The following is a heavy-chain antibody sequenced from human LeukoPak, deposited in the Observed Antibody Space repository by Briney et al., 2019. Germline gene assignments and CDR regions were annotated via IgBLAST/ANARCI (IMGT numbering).Heavy chain of an antibody. D-gene: IGHD2-2*01. J-gene: IGHJ6*04. CDR2: ISYDGSNK. Sequence: GRSLRLSCAASGFTFSSYAMHWVRQAPGKGLEWVAVISYDGSNKYYADSVKGRFTISRDNSKNTLYLQMNSLRAEDTAVYYCARDLLDCSSISCSDGTAYYYYYYGMDVWGKGTTVTVSS. V-gene: IGHV3-30*04. CDR3: ARDLLDCSSISCSDGTAYYYYYYGMDV. CDR1: GFTFSSYA.